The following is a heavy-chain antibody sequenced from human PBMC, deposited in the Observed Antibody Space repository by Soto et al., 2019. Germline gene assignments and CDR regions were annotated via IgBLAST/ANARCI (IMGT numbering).Heavy chain of an antibody. Sequence: ASETLSLTCTVSGYSISSGCYWAWIRQPPGKGPEWIASIYHGGTTFYNPSLKSRITISVDTSNNQFSLKLTSVTAADTAVYYCARVHVMVVAGSTFDYWGHGTLVTV. D-gene: IGHD6-19*01. V-gene: IGHV4-38-2*02. CDR1: GYSISSGCY. J-gene: IGHJ4*01. CDR2: IYHGGTT. CDR3: ARVHVMVVAGSTFDY.